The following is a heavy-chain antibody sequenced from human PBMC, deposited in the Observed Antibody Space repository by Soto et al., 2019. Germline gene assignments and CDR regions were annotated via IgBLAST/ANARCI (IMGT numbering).Heavy chain of an antibody. Sequence: GESLKISCKGSGYRFPIYWIGWVRLMPGKGPEWMGTVYPGDSDTKYSPSFQGRVTISADKSIAIVYLQWSSLKASDTAMYYCARTRAAGPNDAFDIWGQGTMVTVSS. CDR2: VYPGDSDT. CDR1: GYRFPIYW. J-gene: IGHJ3*02. V-gene: IGHV5-51*01. CDR3: ARTRAAGPNDAFDI. D-gene: IGHD6-25*01.